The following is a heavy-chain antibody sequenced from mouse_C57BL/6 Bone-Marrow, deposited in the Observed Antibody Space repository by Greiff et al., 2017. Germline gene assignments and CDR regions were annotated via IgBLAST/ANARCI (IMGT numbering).Heavy chain of an antibody. CDR2: ISYDGST. J-gene: IGHJ2*01. D-gene: IGHD1-1*01. CDR1: GYSITSGYY. CDR3: ASFTTGVATSTDY. V-gene: IGHV3-6*01. Sequence: EVQLQQSGPGLVKPSQSLSLTCSVTGYSITSGYYWNWIRQFPGNKLEWMGYISYDGSTNYNPSLKNRISITRDTSKNQFFLKLNSVTTEDTATYYCASFTTGVATSTDYWGQGTTLTVSS.